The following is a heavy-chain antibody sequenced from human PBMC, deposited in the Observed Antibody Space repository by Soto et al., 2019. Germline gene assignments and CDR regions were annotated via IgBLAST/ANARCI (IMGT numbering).Heavy chain of an antibody. V-gene: IGHV3-23*01. Sequence: GGSLRLSCAAFGFTFSSYAMSWVRQAPGKRLEWVSGISGSGGSTYYADSVKGRFTTSRDNSENTLHLQMNSLRAEDTALYYCAKDRAYYEGSGRPTKTFHSGARGPLATVPS. J-gene: IGHJ4*02. CDR1: GFTFSSYA. CDR3: AKDRAYYEGSGRPTKTFHS. D-gene: IGHD3-22*01. CDR2: ISGSGGST.